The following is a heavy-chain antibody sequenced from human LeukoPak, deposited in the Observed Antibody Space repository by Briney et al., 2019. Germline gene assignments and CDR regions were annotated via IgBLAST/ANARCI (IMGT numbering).Heavy chain of an antibody. J-gene: IGHJ3*02. Sequence: GGSRRLSCAASGLTVSSSYMSWVRQAPGKGLEWVSIIYNDSSTYYADSMKGRFTISRDNSKNTLYLQVNSLRAEDTAMYYCARNILFAFDIWGQGTMVTVSS. CDR1: GLTVSSSY. V-gene: IGHV3-53*05. CDR2: IYNDSST. CDR3: ARNILFAFDI.